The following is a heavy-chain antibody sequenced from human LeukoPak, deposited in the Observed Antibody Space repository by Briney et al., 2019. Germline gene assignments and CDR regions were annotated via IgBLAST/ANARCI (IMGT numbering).Heavy chain of an antibody. J-gene: IGHJ1*01. V-gene: IGHV3-11*04. CDR2: ISSSGSTI. CDR1: GFTVSSNY. Sequence: GGSLRLPCAASGFTVSSNYMSWVRQAPGKGLEWVSYISSSGSTIYYADSVKGRFTISRDNAKNSLYLQMNSLRPEDTAVYYCARSTYYSDSSPYPFHYWGQGTLVTVSS. D-gene: IGHD3-22*01. CDR3: ARSTYYSDSSPYPFHY.